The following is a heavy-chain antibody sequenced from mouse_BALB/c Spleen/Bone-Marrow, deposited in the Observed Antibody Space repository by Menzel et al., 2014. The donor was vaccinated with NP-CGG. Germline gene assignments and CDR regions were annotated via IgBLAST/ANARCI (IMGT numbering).Heavy chain of an antibody. V-gene: IGHV2-9*02. CDR3: ARGSYYEGAMDY. CDR1: GFSLTSYG. D-gene: IGHD1-1*01. J-gene: IGHJ4*01. CDR2: IWAGGST. Sequence: VKLVESGPGLVAPSQSRSITCTVSGFSLTSYGVHWVRQPPGKVLEWLGVIWAGGSTNYNSALMSRLSISKDNSKSQIFLKMNSLQTDNTAMYYCARGSYYEGAMDYWGQGTSVTVSS.